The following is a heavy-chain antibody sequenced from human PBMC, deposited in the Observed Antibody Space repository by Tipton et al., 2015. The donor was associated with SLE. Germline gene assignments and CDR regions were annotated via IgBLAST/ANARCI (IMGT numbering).Heavy chain of an antibody. CDR1: GFTFSSYA. CDR2: LYSSGYNA. V-gene: IGHV3-NL1*01. D-gene: IGHD3-9*01. J-gene: IGHJ6*03. Sequence: SLRLSCAASGFTFSSYAMTWVRQAPGKGLEWVSVLYSSGYNALYADSVKGRFTISRDNAKNSLYLQMNSLRPEDTALYYCAKAPFEKGPYYYYYYMDVWGRGTTVTVSS. CDR3: AKAPFEKGPYYYYYYMDV.